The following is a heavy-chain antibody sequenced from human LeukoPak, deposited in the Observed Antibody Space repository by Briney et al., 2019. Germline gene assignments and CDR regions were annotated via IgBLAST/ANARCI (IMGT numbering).Heavy chain of an antibody. CDR2: ISSSSSYI. Sequence: GGSLRLSCAASGFTFSSYSMNWVRQAPGKGLEWVSSISSSSSYIYYADSVKGRFTIPRDNAKNSLYLQMNSLRAEDTAVYYCASYGIYCSGGSCYPDAFDIWGQGTMVTVSS. CDR1: GFTFSSYS. CDR3: ASYGIYCSGGSCYPDAFDI. J-gene: IGHJ3*02. D-gene: IGHD2-15*01. V-gene: IGHV3-21*01.